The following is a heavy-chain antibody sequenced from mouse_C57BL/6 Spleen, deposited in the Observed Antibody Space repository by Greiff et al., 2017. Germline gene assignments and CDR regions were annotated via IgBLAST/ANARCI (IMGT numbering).Heavy chain of an antibody. V-gene: IGHV5-9-1*02. D-gene: IGHD1-1*01. CDR1: GFTFSSYA. Sequence: EVLLVESGEGLVKPGGSLKLSCAASGFTFSSYAMSWVRQTPEKRLEWVAYISSGGDYIYYADTVKGRCTISRDKARNTLYLQMSSLKSEDTAMYYCTRDRYDYGGRDYNAMDYWGQGTSVTVSS. CDR3: TRDRYDYGGRDYNAMDY. CDR2: ISSGGDYI. J-gene: IGHJ4*01.